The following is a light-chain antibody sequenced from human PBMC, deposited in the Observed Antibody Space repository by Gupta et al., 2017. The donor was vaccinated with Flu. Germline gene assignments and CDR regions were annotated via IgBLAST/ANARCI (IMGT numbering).Light chain of an antibody. J-gene: IGKJ2*03. CDR3: QQDGSSPYS. Sequence: DIVLTQFPGTLSLSPGERATLSCRASQSVSSSYLAWYQQKPGQAPRLLIYDASSRATGIPDRFSGSGSGTDFTLTISRLEPEDFAVYYCQQDGSSPYSFGQGTKLEIK. CDR1: QSVSSSY. V-gene: IGKV3-20*01. CDR2: DAS.